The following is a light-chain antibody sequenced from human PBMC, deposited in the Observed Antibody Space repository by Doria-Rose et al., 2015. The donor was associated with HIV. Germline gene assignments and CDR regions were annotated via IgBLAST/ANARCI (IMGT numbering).Light chain of an antibody. CDR3: QQSYTTLWT. CDR1: HPIPTY. J-gene: IGKJ1*01. V-gene: IGKV1-39*01. CDR2: AAS. Sequence: DIQMTQSPSSLPASVGERVTITCRASHPIPTYLNWYQHKPGKAPQLLVFAASHLQNGVPSRFSGSGSGTDFTLNTSSLQPEDFATYYCQQSYTTLWTFGRGTKVEIK.